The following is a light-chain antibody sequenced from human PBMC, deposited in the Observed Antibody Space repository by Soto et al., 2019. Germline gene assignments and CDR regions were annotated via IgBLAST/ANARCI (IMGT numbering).Light chain of an antibody. CDR2: EVS. CDR3: RSYAGSNNFV. Sequence: QSALTQPPSASRSPGQSVTISCTGTSSDVGSYNYVSWYQQHPGKAPKLMIYEVSKRPSGVPDRFSGSKSGNTASLTVSGLQAEDEADYYCRSYAGSNNFVFGGGTKLTVL. J-gene: IGLJ2*01. V-gene: IGLV2-8*02. CDR1: SSDVGSYNY.